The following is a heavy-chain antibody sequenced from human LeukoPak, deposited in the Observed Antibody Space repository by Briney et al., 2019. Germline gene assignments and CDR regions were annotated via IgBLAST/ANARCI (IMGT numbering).Heavy chain of an antibody. V-gene: IGHV1-2*02. CDR2: MNPNSGDT. Sequence: ASVKVSCKASGYTFTGYYMHWVRQAPGQGLEWMGWMNPNSGDTKYAQKFQGRVTMTRDTSIGTAYMELNRLRSDDTAVYYCARGSYDSSDFEYFHHWGQGTLVTVSS. CDR1: GYTFTGYY. J-gene: IGHJ1*01. D-gene: IGHD3-22*01. CDR3: ARGSYDSSDFEYFHH.